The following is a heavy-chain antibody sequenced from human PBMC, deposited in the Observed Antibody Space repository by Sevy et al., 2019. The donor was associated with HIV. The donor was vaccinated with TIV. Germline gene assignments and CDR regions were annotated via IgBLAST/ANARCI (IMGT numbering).Heavy chain of an antibody. J-gene: IGHJ6*02. D-gene: IGHD3-10*01. V-gene: IGHV3-7*01. Sequence: GGSLRLSCAASGFTFNSYWMTWVRQAPGKGLEWVANINKDGSEKYYLDSVKGRLPISSDNSQNSRSLQMNTLRVDDTAVYFCAREGSSYDTYYYDYAMDLWGLGTTVTVSS. CDR3: AREGSSYDTYYYDYAMDL. CDR1: GFTFNSYW. CDR2: INKDGSEK.